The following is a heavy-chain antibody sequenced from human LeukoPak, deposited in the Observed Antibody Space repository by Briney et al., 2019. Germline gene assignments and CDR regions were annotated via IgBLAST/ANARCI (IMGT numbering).Heavy chain of an antibody. J-gene: IGHJ4*02. CDR2: ISGSGGST. CDR3: ARKAKVFDY. CDR1: GFPFSSYA. Sequence: PGGSLRLSCAASGFPFSSYAMIWVRQAPGKGLEWVSAISGSGGSTYYAASVKGRFTVSRDNSKNTLYLQMNSLRDEDTDVYYCARKAKVFDYWGQGTLVTVSS. V-gene: IGHV3-23*01.